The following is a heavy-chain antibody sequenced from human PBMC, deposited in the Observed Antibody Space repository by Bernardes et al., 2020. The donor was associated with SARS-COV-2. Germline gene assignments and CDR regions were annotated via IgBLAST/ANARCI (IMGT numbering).Heavy chain of an antibody. Sequence: GGSLRLSCAASGFTFSKYGMSWVRQAPGKGLEWVSYIRGSGTSKYYADSVKGRFTISRDNSKNTLYLQMNSLRAEDTALYYCAKSGSGYTSGNHYFDSWGQGTLVTVSS. CDR3: AKSGSGYTSGNHYFDS. J-gene: IGHJ4*02. V-gene: IGHV3-23*01. D-gene: IGHD3-3*01. CDR2: IRGSGTSK. CDR1: GFTFSKYG.